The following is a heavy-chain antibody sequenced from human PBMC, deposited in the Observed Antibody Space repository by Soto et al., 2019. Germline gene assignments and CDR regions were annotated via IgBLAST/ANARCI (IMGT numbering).Heavy chain of an antibody. CDR3: ARDFRVGANSDDCDV. Sequence: QLVQSGAEVKKPGASMKVSCQASGYSFDSFGISWVRQAPGQGLEWMGRVNAHNHITKYAQKFQGRVTITRDTTTSTDYLEVRRLRSDDTAVYYCARDFRVGANSDDCDVGGQGTMVPVSS. CDR2: VNAHNHIT. J-gene: IGHJ3*01. V-gene: IGHV1-18*01. D-gene: IGHD1-26*01. CDR1: GYSFDSFG.